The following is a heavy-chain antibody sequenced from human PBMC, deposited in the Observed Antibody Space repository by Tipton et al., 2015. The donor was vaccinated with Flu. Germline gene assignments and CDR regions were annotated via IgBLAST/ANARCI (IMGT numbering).Heavy chain of an antibody. CDR2: IYYSGSI. D-gene: IGHD3-16*01. CDR1: GGSISSHY. V-gene: IGHV4-59*11. Sequence: LRLSCTVSGGSISSHYWSWIRQPPGKGLEWIGYIYYSGSISYNPSLKSRVTISVDTSKNQFSLKLSSVTAADTVVYYCAREWGDAFDIWGQGTMVTVSS. J-gene: IGHJ3*02. CDR3: AREWGDAFDI.